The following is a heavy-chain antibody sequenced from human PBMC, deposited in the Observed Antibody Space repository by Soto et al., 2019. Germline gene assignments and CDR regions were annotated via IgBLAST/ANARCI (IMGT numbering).Heavy chain of an antibody. CDR2: IYYSGST. CDR3: ARGQYRFDY. V-gene: IGHV4-59*01. CDR1: GGSISSYY. J-gene: IGHJ4*02. D-gene: IGHD1-1*01. Sequence: ASETLSLTCTVSGGSISSYYWSWIRQPPGKGLEWIGYIYYSGSTNYNPSLKSRVTISVDTSKNQFSLKLSSVTAADTAVYYCARGQYRFDYWGQGTLVTVSS.